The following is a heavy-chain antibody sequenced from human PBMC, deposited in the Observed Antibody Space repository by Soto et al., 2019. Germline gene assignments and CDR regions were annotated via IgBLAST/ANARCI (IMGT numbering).Heavy chain of an antibody. CDR2: TYYRSKWYY. D-gene: IGHD1-26*01. CDR3: ARGEQYSGRIFDY. J-gene: IGHJ4*01. Sequence: SQTLSLTCAITGDSVSSNSAGWSWIRQSPSRGLEWLGRTYYRSKWYYEYAVSVRGRITINPDTSKNQYSLQLNSVTPEDTAVYFCARGEQYSGRIFDYWGQGTLVTVSS. CDR1: GDSVSSNSAG. V-gene: IGHV6-1*01.